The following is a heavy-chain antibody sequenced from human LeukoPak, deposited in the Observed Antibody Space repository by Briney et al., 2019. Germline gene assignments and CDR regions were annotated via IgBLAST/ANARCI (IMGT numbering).Heavy chain of an antibody. V-gene: IGHV4-59*12. CDR3: AKGGPEASAGLSWFDP. J-gene: IGHJ5*02. CDR1: GGSISNYY. Sequence: SETLSLTCTVSGGSISNYYWYWMRQPPGKGLEWIAYSFYSGNPNYNPSLKSRVTISVDTSKNQFSLKLTSVTAADTAVYYCAKGGPEASAGLSWFDPWGQGTLVTVSS. CDR2: SFYSGNP. D-gene: IGHD1-14*01.